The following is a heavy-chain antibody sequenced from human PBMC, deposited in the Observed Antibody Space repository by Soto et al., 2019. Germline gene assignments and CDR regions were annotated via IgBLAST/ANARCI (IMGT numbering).Heavy chain of an antibody. Sequence: QVQLQESGPGLVKPSQTLSLTCSVSGGSISSGNYYWSWIRQPPGKGLEWIGYIYHSGSAYYNPSLKSRATISLATSKNQFSLKLSSVTATDTAVYYCARASSANWFDPWGQGTLVTVSS. V-gene: IGHV4-30-4*01. CDR1: GGSISSGNYY. CDR3: ARASSANWFDP. CDR2: IYHSGSA. J-gene: IGHJ5*02.